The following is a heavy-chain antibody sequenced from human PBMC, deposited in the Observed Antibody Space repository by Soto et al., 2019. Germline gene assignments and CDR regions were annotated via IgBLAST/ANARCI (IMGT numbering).Heavy chain of an antibody. CDR3: ARTYTRLGIIAVAGPFDN. Sequence: ASVKVSCKASGYTFTSYAMHWLRQAPGQRLEWMGWINAGNGNTKYSQKFQGRVTITRDTSASTAYMELSSLRSEDTAVYYCARTYTRLGIIAVAGPFDNWGQGTLVNVSS. J-gene: IGHJ4*02. CDR1: GYTFTSYA. CDR2: INAGNGNT. D-gene: IGHD6-19*01. V-gene: IGHV1-3*01.